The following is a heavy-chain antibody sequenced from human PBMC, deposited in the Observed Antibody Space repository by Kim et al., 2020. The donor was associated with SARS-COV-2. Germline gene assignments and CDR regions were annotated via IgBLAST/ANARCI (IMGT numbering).Heavy chain of an antibody. CDR3: ARETYYMDV. V-gene: IGHV3-48*03. Sequence: GGSLRLSCAASGFTFSSFEMNWVRQAPGKGLEWVSYISSRGTTIYYADSVKGRFTISRDNAKNSLYLQMNSLSAEDTAVYYCARETYYMDVWGKGTTVTVSS. CDR1: GFTFSSFE. J-gene: IGHJ6*03. CDR2: ISSRGTTI.